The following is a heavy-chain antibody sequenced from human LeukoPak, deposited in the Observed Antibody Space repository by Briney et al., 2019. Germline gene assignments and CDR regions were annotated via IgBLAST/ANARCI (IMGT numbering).Heavy chain of an antibody. J-gene: IGHJ4*02. CDR1: GFTFSSYE. D-gene: IGHD4-17*01. CDR2: ISSGGGGI. CDR3: ARDGASHPSIYYFDY. Sequence: GGSLRLSCAASGFTFSSYEMNWVRQAPGKGLEWGSYISSGGGGIFYADSVKGRFTISRDNAKNSLHLQMNSLRAEDTAVYYCARDGASHPSIYYFDYWGQGTLVTVSS. V-gene: IGHV3-48*03.